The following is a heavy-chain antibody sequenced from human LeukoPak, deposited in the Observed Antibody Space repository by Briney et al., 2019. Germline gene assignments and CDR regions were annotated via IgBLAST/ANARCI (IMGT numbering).Heavy chain of an antibody. Sequence: SQTLSLTCTVSGGSISSGSYYWSWIRQPAGKGLEWLGRIYTSGSTNYNPSLKSRVTISVDTSKNQFSLKLSSVTAADTTVYYCARSGGYDYGVDYYYYMDVWGKGTTVTISS. CDR3: ARSGGYDYGVDYYYYMDV. D-gene: IGHD5-12*01. J-gene: IGHJ6*03. CDR2: IYTSGST. V-gene: IGHV4-61*02. CDR1: GGSISSGSYY.